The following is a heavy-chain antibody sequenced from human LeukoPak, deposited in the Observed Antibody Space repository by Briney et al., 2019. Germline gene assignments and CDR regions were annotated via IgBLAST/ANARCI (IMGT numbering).Heavy chain of an antibody. V-gene: IGHV1-24*01. CDR3: ATTDTAMVTGVY. CDR2: FDPEDGET. CDR1: GYTLTELS. Sequence: WASVKVSCKVSGYTLTELSMHWVRQAPGKGLEWMGGFDPEDGETIYAQKFQGRVTMTEDTSTDTAYMELSSLRSEDTAVYYCATTDTAMVTGVYWGQGTLVTVSS. J-gene: IGHJ4*02. D-gene: IGHD5-18*01.